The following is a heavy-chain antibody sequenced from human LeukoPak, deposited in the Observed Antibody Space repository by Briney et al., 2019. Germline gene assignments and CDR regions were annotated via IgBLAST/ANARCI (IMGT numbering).Heavy chain of an antibody. Sequence: GGSLRLSCAASGFTFSSYSMNWVRQAPGKGLEWLSSISSSSSYIYYADSVKGRFTISRDNAQNSLYLQMNSLRAEDTAVYFCARNRQWLLADYWGQGTVVTVSS. D-gene: IGHD3-22*01. CDR1: GFTFSSYS. V-gene: IGHV3-21*01. J-gene: IGHJ4*02. CDR2: ISSSSSYI. CDR3: ARNRQWLLADY.